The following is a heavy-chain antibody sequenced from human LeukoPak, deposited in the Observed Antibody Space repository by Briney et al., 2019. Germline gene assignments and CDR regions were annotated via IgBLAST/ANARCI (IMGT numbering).Heavy chain of an antibody. Sequence: SETLSLTCTVSGDSFNNGLYWGWIRQPPGKGLEWIGSIPDSGNTYYNPSLKSRVTISVDTSKKQFSLKLNSVTAADTAVYYCARETSQKGAHYMDVWGKGTTVTISS. CDR1: GDSFNNGLY. CDR2: IPDSGNT. J-gene: IGHJ6*03. V-gene: IGHV4-38-2*02. CDR3: ARETSQKGAHYMDV. D-gene: IGHD3-16*01.